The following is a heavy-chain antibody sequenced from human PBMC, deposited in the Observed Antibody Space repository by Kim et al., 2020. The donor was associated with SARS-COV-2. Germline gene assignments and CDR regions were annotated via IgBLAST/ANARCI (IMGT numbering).Heavy chain of an antibody. CDR3: ARGTVGDSSGYYDWFDP. CDR2: IYYSGST. D-gene: IGHD3-22*01. J-gene: IGHJ5*02. Sequence: SETLSLTCTVSGGSISSGGYYWSWIRQHPGKGLEWIGYIYYSGSTYYNPSLKSRVTISVDTSKNQFSLKLSSVTAADTAVYYCARGTVGDSSGYYDWFDPWGQGTLVTVSS. V-gene: IGHV4-31*03. CDR1: GGSISSGGYY.